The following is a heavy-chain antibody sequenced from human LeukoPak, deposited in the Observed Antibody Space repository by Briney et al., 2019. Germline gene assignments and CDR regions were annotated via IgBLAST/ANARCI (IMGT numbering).Heavy chain of an antibody. D-gene: IGHD1-26*01. J-gene: IGHJ4*02. CDR1: GFTVSSNY. CDR2: IYSGGST. CDR3: ARRGGSYWLYYFDY. V-gene: IGHV3-66*04. Sequence: GGSLRLSCAASGFTVSSNYMSWVRQAPGKGLEWVSVIYSGGSTYYADSVKGRFTISRDNSKNTLYLQMNSLRAEDTAVYYCARRGGSYWLYYFDYWGQGTLVTVSS.